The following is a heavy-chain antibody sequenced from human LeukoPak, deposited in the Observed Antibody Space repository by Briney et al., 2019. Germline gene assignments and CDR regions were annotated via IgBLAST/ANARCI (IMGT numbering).Heavy chain of an antibody. J-gene: IGHJ4*02. D-gene: IGHD5-24*01. CDR1: GFSLSTSGVG. V-gene: IGHV2-5*02. Sequence: SGPTLVKPTQTLTLTCTFSGFSLSTSGVGVGWIRQPPGKALEWLALIFWDDDKRYSPSLKSRLTITKDTSKNQVVLTMTNMDPVDTATYYCAHGFLDGYAFDYWGQGTLVTVSS. CDR2: IFWDDDK. CDR3: AHGFLDGYAFDY.